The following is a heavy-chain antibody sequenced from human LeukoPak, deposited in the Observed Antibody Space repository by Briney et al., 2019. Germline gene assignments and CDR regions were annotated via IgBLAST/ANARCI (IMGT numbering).Heavy chain of an antibody. CDR2: IYYSGST. V-gene: IGHV4-59*01. D-gene: IGHD2-21*02. CDR3: ARIYCGGDCYEGRWFDP. CDR1: GGSISSYY. J-gene: IGHJ5*02. Sequence: SETLSLTCTVSGGSISSYYWSWIRQPPGKGLEWIGYIYYSGSTNYNPSLKSRVTISVDTSKNQFSLKLSSVTAADTAVYYCARIYCGGDCYEGRWFDPWGQGTLVTVSS.